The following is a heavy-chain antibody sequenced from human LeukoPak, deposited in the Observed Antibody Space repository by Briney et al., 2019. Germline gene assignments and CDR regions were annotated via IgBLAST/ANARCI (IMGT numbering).Heavy chain of an antibody. CDR3: ARGTIAASDP. Sequence: DPSETLSLTCTVSGGSISSYYWSWIRQPPGKGLEWIGYIYYSGSTNYNPSLKSRVTISVDTSKNQFSLKLSSVTAADAAVYYCARGTIAASDPWGQGTLVTVSS. V-gene: IGHV4-59*01. CDR2: IYYSGST. J-gene: IGHJ5*02. D-gene: IGHD6-13*01. CDR1: GGSISSYY.